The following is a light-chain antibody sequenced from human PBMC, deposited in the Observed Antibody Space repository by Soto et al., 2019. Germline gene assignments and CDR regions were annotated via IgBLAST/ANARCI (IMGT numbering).Light chain of an antibody. CDR3: QQYNTYST. Sequence: QMTQSPSTLSASVGDTVTITCRASQSISTWLAWYQRKPGKAPKLLIYKASTLESGVPSRFSGSGSGTEFTLTISSLQPDDFATYYCQQYNTYSTFGHGTRVEIK. CDR1: QSISTW. J-gene: IGKJ1*01. CDR2: KAS. V-gene: IGKV1-5*03.